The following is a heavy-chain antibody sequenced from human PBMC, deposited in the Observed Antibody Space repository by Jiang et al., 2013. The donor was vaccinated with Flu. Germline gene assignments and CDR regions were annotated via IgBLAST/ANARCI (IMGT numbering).Heavy chain of an antibody. CDR2: IYHSGST. V-gene: IGHV4-30-2*01. CDR3: ARVKSKDGYYDSSGEFDY. J-gene: IGHJ4*02. Sequence: GSGLVKPSQTLSLTCAVSGGSISSGGYSWSWIRQPPGKGLEWIGYIYHSGSTYYNPSLKSRVTISVDRSKNQFSLKLSSVTAADTAVYYCARVKSKDGYYDSSGEFDYWGQGTLVTVSS. D-gene: IGHD3-22*01. CDR1: GGSISSGGYS.